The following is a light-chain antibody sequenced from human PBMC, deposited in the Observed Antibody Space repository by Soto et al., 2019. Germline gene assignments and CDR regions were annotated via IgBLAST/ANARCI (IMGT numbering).Light chain of an antibody. J-gene: IGKJ4*01. CDR3: QQVNTYPA. V-gene: IGKV1-9*01. CDR2: GAS. Sequence: DLPLTQSPSFLSASVGDRVTITCRASQGIGSYLGWYQQAPGKAPKLLIYGASTLQSGVPSRFSGSGSGTEFTLTISSLQPEDVATYYCQQVNTYPAFGGGTKVEI. CDR1: QGIGSY.